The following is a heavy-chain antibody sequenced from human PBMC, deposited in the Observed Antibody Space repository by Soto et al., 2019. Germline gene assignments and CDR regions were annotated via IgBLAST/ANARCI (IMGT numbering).Heavy chain of an antibody. Sequence: QVQLVESGGGVVQPGRSLRLSCAASGFTFSSYGMHWFRQAPGKGLEWVAVISYDGSNKYYADSVKGRFTISRDNSKNTLYLQMNSLRAEDTAVYYCAKQYSSGWPFDYWGQGTLVTVSS. CDR3: AKQYSSGWPFDY. V-gene: IGHV3-30*18. CDR1: GFTFSSYG. D-gene: IGHD6-19*01. J-gene: IGHJ4*02. CDR2: ISYDGSNK.